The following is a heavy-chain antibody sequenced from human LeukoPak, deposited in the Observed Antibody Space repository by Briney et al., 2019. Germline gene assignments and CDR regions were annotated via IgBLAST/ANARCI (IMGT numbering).Heavy chain of an antibody. CDR2: ISWNRGSI. Sequence: SLRLSCAASGFTFDDYAMHWVRQAPGKGLEGGSGISWNRGSIVYADSVKRRFTISRDNAKNSLYLQMNSLRAEDTAVYYCARSEDGYVDYWGQGTLVTVSS. V-gene: IGHV3-9*01. J-gene: IGHJ4*02. CDR1: GFTFDDYA. D-gene: IGHD5-24*01. CDR3: ARSEDGYVDY.